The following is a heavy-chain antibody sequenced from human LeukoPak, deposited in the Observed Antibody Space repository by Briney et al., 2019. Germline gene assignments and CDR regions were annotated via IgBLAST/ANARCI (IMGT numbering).Heavy chain of an antibody. Sequence: SETLSLTCTVSGGSISSYYWSWIRQPPGRGLEWIGYIYYSGSTNYNPSLMSRVTISLDPSKNQFSLKLSSVTAADTAVYYCAREALGASHFDYWGQGTLVTVSS. CDR2: IYYSGST. V-gene: IGHV4-59*01. CDR1: GGSISSYY. J-gene: IGHJ4*02. CDR3: AREALGASHFDY. D-gene: IGHD3-10*01.